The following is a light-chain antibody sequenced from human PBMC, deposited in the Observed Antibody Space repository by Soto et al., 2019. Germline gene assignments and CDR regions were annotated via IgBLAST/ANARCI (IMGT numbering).Light chain of an antibody. V-gene: IGLV1-51*01. Sequence: QSVLTQPPSVSAAPGQKVTISCSGTRSNIGDNYVSWYQQLPGTAPKLLISDNERRPSGIPDRFSGSKSATTATLAITGLQTGDEAEYYCGTWDTSLSTYVFAAGTKVTLL. J-gene: IGLJ1*01. CDR2: DNE. CDR1: RSNIGDNY. CDR3: GTWDTSLSTYV.